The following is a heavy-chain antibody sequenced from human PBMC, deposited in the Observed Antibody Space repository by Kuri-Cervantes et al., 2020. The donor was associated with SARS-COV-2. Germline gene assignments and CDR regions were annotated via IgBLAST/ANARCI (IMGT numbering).Heavy chain of an antibody. V-gene: IGHV1-2*02. CDR2: INPNSGGT. CDR1: GYTFTGYY. CDR3: VFGSIGQLGNFDY. Sequence: ASVKVSCKASGYTFTGYYMHWVRQAPGQGLEWMGWINPNSGGTNYAQKFQGRVTMTTDTSTSTAYMELRSLRSDDTAVYYCVFGSIGQLGNFDYWGQGTLVTVSS. J-gene: IGHJ4*02. D-gene: IGHD6-13*01.